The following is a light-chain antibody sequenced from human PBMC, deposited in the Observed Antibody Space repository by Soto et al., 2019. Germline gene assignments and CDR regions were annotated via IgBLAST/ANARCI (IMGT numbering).Light chain of an antibody. V-gene: IGKV1-5*03. CDR3: QQYNSYPRT. J-gene: IGKJ1*01. CDR2: KAS. CDR1: QSVSTR. Sequence: TQMTQSPSSMSASLGDSVTIICRASQSVSTRLAWYQQKPGKAPKLLIYKASSLESGVPSRFSGSGSGTEFTLTISSLQPDDFATYYCQQYNSYPRTFGQGTKVDI.